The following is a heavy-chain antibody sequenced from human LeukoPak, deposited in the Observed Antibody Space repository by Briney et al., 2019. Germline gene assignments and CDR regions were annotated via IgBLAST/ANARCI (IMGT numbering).Heavy chain of an antibody. CDR2: IYYSGST. V-gene: IGHV4-59*01. Sequence: SETLSLTCTVSGGSISSYYWSWIRQPPGKGLEWIGYIYYSGSTNYNPSLKSRVTISVDTSKNQFSLKLSSVTAADTAVYYCARGGSAMVRGTELVGWFDPWGQGTLVTVSS. CDR1: GGSISSYY. CDR3: ARGGSAMVRGTELVGWFDP. J-gene: IGHJ5*02. D-gene: IGHD3-10*01.